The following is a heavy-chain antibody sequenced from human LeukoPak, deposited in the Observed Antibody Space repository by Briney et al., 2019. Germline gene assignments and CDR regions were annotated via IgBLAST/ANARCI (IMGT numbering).Heavy chain of an antibody. CDR1: GYSFTSYW. CDR3: ARHTGSGSYYRDYYYYGMDV. V-gene: IGHV5-51*01. D-gene: IGHD3-10*01. J-gene: IGHJ6*02. Sequence: GESLKISCKGSGYSFTSYWISWVRQMPGKGLEWMGIIYPGDSDTRYSPSFQGQVTISADKSISTAYLQWSSLKASDTAMYYCARHTGSGSYYRDYYYYGMDVWGQGTTVTVSS. CDR2: IYPGDSDT.